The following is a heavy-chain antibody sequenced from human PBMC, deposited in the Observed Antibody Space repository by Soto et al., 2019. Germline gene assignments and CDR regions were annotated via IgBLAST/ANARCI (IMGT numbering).Heavy chain of an antibody. D-gene: IGHD6-19*01. CDR2: IYYSGST. V-gene: IGHV4-39*01. CDR1: GGSISSSSYY. J-gene: IGHJ4*02. Sequence: ASETLSLTCTVSGGSISSSSYYWGWIRQPPGKGLEWIGSIYYSGSTYYNPSLKSRVTISVDTSKNQFSLKLSSVTAADTAVYYCARPGVGGGSSGWYFPFVYWGQGTLVTVSS. CDR3: ARPGVGGGSSGWYFPFVY.